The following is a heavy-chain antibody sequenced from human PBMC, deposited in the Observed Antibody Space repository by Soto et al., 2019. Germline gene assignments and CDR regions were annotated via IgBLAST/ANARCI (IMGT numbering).Heavy chain of an antibody. V-gene: IGHV3-23*01. CDR3: AKGIGMFKDAFDI. Sequence: GGSLRLSCAASGFTFSSYAMSWVRQAPGKGLEWVSAISGSGGSTYYADSVKGRFTISRDNSKNTLYLQMNSLRAEDTAIYYCAKGIGMFKDAFDIWGQGTMVTVSS. CDR1: GFTFSSYA. CDR2: ISGSGGST. J-gene: IGHJ3*02. D-gene: IGHD2-21*01.